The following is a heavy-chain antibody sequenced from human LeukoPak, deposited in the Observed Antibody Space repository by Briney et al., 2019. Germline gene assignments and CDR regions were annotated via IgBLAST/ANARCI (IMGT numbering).Heavy chain of an antibody. CDR3: ARLRYSSGWPSPNWFDP. CDR2: INPNSGGT. CDR1: GYTFTGYY. D-gene: IGHD6-19*01. Sequence: ASVKVSCKASGYTFTGYYMHWVRQAPGQGLEWMGWINPNSGGTNYAQKFQGRVTMTRDTSISTAYMELGRLRSDDTAVYYCARLRYSSGWPSPNWFDPWGQGTLVTVSS. J-gene: IGHJ5*02. V-gene: IGHV1-2*02.